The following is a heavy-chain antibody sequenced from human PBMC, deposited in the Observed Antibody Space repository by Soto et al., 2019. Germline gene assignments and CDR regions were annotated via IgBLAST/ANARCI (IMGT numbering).Heavy chain of an antibody. CDR3: SSGVQLERRLSSDDALDI. Sequence: LETLSLTCTVAGGSISSYYWSWIRQNTGKGLECLGYISYSGTPNYTPSLQPRVPISVDTSNPQFSLKLSSVTAADTAVYYCSSGVQLERRLSSDDALDIWLQRSIVTVSS. CDR1: GGSISSYY. D-gene: IGHD1-1*01. J-gene: IGHJ3*02. V-gene: IGHV4-59*08. CDR2: ISYSGTP.